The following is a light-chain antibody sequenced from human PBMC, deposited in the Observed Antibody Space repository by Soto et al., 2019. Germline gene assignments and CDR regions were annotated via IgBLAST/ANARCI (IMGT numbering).Light chain of an antibody. Sequence: DIQMTQSPSTLSASVGDRVTITCRASQSISSWLAWYQQKPGKAPKLLFYKASSLESGVPSRFSGSGSGTEFTLAISTLQPDYYATYYRQQYNSYPISFGQGTRLEIK. CDR1: QSISSW. J-gene: IGKJ5*01. CDR2: KAS. CDR3: QQYNSYPIS. V-gene: IGKV1-5*03.